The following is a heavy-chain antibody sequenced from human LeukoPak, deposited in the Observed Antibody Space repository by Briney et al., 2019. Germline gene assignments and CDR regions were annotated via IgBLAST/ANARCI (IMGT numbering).Heavy chain of an antibody. Sequence: GRSLRLSCAASGFTFSSYAMSWVRQAPGKGLEWVSAISGSGGSTYYADSVKGRFTISRDNSKNTLYLQMNSLRAEDTAVYYCAKDLDSYGSLSFDYWGQGTLVTVSS. J-gene: IGHJ4*02. CDR1: GFTFSSYA. CDR2: ISGSGGST. V-gene: IGHV3-23*01. D-gene: IGHD5-18*01. CDR3: AKDLDSYGSLSFDY.